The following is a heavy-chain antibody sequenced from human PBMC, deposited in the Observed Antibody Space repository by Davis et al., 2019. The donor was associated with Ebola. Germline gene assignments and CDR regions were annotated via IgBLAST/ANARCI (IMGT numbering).Heavy chain of an antibody. J-gene: IGHJ6*02. V-gene: IGHV3-73*01. CDR1: GFTFSGSA. CDR3: TRRESSSSRRLGYDGMDV. D-gene: IGHD6-6*01. Sequence: GESLKISCAASGFTFSGSAMHWVRQASGKGLEWVGRIRTKANSYATSYAASVKGRFTISRDDSKNTAYLQMNSLKTEDTAVYYCTRRESSSSRRLGYDGMDVWGQGTTVTVSS. CDR2: IRTKANSYAT.